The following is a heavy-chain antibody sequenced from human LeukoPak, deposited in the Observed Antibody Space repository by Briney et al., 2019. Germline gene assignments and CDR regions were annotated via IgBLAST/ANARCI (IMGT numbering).Heavy chain of an antibody. Sequence: AGGSLRLSCAASGFTFSSYGMHWVRQAPGKGLEWVAVIWYDGSNKYYADSVKGRFTISRDNSKNTLYLQMNSLRAEDTAVYYCARALYCSSGSCYSGGMVYWGQGTLVTVSS. CDR1: GFTFSSYG. D-gene: IGHD2-15*01. CDR3: ARALYCSSGSCYSGGMVY. J-gene: IGHJ4*02. CDR2: IWYDGSNK. V-gene: IGHV3-33*01.